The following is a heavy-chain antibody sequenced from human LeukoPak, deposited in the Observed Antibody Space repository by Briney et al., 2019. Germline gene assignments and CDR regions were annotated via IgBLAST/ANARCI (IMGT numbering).Heavy chain of an antibody. V-gene: IGHV4-39*01. D-gene: IGHD2-2*01. CDR1: GGSISSSSYY. CDR3: ARREAFVVVPAAIPSNAFDI. CDR2: IYYSGST. J-gene: IGHJ3*02. Sequence: SETLSLTCLVSGGSISSSSYYWGWIRQPPGKGPEWIGSIYYSGSTCYNPSLKSRVTISVDTSKNQFSLKLSSVTAADTAVYYCARREAFVVVPAAIPSNAFDIWGQGTMVTVSS.